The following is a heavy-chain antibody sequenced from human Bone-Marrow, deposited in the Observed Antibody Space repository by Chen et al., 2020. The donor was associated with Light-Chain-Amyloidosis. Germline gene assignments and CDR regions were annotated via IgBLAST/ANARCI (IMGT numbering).Heavy chain of an antibody. V-gene: IGHV4-39*01. D-gene: IGHD6-19*01. Sequence: QLQLQESGPGLVKPSETLSLTCTVSGGSISSSSYYWGWIRQPPGKGLEWIGCIYYSGSTYYTPSLKRRVAISVDTSKNQFSLKLSSVTAADTAVYYCANPLSGGNASWAPGPLVP. J-gene: IGHJ1*01. CDR2: IYYSGST. CDR3: ANPLSGGNAS. CDR1: GGSISSSSYY.